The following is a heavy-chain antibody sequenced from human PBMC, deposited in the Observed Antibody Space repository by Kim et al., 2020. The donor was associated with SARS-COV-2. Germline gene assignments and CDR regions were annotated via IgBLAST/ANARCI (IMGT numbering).Heavy chain of an antibody. J-gene: IGHJ6*03. CDR3: ARDGSFRIFGVVINYYYMDV. V-gene: IGHV3-33*01. CDR1: GFTFSSYG. Sequence: GGSLRLSCAASGFTFSSYGMHWVRQAPGKGLEWVAVIWYDGSNKYYADSVKGRFTISRDNSKNTLYLQMNSLRAEDTAVYYCARDGSFRIFGVVINYYYMDVWGKGTTVTVSS. CDR2: IWYDGSNK. D-gene: IGHD3-3*01.